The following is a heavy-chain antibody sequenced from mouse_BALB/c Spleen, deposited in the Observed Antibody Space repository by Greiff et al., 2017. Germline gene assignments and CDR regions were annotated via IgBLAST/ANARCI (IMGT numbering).Heavy chain of an antibody. J-gene: IGHJ4*01. CDR2: ISSGSSTI. D-gene: IGHD2-1*01. V-gene: IGHV5-17*02. Sequence: EVQVVESGGGLVQPGGSRKLSCAASGFTFSSFGMHWVRQAPEKGLEWVAYISSGSSTIYYADTVKGRFTISRDNPKNTLFLQMTSLRSEDTAMYYCARYGNHPYYAMDYWGQGTSVTVSS. CDR3: ARYGNHPYYAMDY. CDR1: GFTFSSFG.